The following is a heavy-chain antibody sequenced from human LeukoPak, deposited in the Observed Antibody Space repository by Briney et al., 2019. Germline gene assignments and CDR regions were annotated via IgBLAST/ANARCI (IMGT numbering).Heavy chain of an antibody. CDR3: ARNYYGSGSLDV. D-gene: IGHD3-10*01. Sequence: KPSETLSLTCSVSGGSINSYYWSWIRQPPGKGLEWIGYIYYSGNTNYNPSLKGRVTISVDTSKTHFSLKLSSVTAADTAVYYCARNYYGSGSLDVWGKGTTVTISS. J-gene: IGHJ6*03. V-gene: IGHV4-59*01. CDR1: GGSINSYY. CDR2: IYYSGNT.